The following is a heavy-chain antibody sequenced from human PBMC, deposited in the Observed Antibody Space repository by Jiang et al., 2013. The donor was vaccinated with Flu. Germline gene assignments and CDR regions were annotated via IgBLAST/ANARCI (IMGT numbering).Heavy chain of an antibody. Sequence: GPGLVKASQTLSLTCTISGGSINSDGYYWSWIRQHPGKGLEWIGSISKSGSTDYNPSLKSRGSISEDTSKSHFTLTLRSVTGADTAVYYCARSVCSGGSCYKFDYWGQGSVVTVSS. CDR3: ARSVCSGGSCYKFDY. CDR2: ISKSGST. D-gene: IGHD2-15*01. V-gene: IGHV4-31*03. CDR1: GGSINSDGYY. J-gene: IGHJ4*02.